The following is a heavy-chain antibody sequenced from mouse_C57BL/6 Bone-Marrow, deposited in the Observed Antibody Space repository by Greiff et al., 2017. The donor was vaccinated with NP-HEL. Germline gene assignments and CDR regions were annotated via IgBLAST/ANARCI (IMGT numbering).Heavy chain of an antibody. J-gene: IGHJ1*03. CDR2: IYPRSGNT. V-gene: IGHV1-81*01. D-gene: IGHD2-4*01. Sequence: VKLMESGAELARPGASVKLSCKASGYTFTSYGISWVKQRTGQGLEWIGEIYPRSGNTYYNEKFKGKATLTADKSSSTAYMELRSLTSEDSAVYFCARRGDYDYWYFDVWGTGTTVTVSS. CDR1: GYTFTSYG. CDR3: ARRGDYDYWYFDV.